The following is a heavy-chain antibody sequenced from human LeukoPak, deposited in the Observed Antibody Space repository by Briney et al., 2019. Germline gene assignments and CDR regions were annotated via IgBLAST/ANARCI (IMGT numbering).Heavy chain of an antibody. J-gene: IGHJ5*02. Sequence: SETLSLTCAVSGGSISSSNWWSWVRQPPGKGLEWIGRIYTSGSTNYNPSLKSRVTMSVDTSKNQFSLKLSSVTAADTAVYYCARDYGEIWFDPWGQGTLVTVSS. CDR1: GGSISSSNW. CDR2: IYTSGST. D-gene: IGHD3-10*01. CDR3: ARDYGEIWFDP. V-gene: IGHV4-4*02.